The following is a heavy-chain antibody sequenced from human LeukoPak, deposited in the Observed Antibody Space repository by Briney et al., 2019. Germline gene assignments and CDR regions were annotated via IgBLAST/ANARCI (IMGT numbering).Heavy chain of an antibody. CDR2: ISGSGGST. J-gene: IGHJ4*02. Sequence: GGSLRLSCAASGFTFSSYAMSWVRKAPGKGLEWVSAISGSGGSTYYADSVKGRFTISRDNSKNTLYLQMNSLRAEDTAVYYCAKDQYTRLGSGSYSDYWGQGTLVTVSS. CDR3: AKDQYTRLGSGSYSDY. CDR1: GFTFSSYA. D-gene: IGHD3-10*01. V-gene: IGHV3-23*01.